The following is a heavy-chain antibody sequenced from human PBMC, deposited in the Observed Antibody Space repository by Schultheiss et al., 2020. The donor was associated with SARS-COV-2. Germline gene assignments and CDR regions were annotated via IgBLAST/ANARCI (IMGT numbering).Heavy chain of an antibody. CDR1: GFTFSSYA. V-gene: IGHV3-30-3*01. J-gene: IGHJ4*02. CDR3: ARGLSVTDY. CDR2: ISYDGSNK. Sequence: GESLKISCAASGFTFSSYAMHWVRQAPGKGLEWVAVISYDGSNKYYADSVKGRFTISRDNSKNTLYLQMNSLRAEDTAVYYCARGLSVTDYWGQGTLVTVSS. D-gene: IGHD4-23*01.